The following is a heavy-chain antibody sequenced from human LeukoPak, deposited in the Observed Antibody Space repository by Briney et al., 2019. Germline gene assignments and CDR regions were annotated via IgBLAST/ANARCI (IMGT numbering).Heavy chain of an antibody. Sequence: ASVKVSCKVSGYTLTELSMHWVRQAPGKGLEWMGGFDPEDGETIYAQKFQGRVTMTEDTSTDTAYMELSSLRSEDTAVYYCATLLGVAARPIEGYYFDYWGQGALVTVSS. CDR3: ATLLGVAARPIEGYYFDY. J-gene: IGHJ4*02. CDR1: GYTLTELS. D-gene: IGHD6-6*01. CDR2: FDPEDGET. V-gene: IGHV1-24*01.